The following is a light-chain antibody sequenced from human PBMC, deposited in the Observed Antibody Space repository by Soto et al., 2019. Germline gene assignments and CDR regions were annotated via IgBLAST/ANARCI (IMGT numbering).Light chain of an antibody. Sequence: EIVLTQSPGTLSLSPGERATLSCRASQSVSSSYLAWYQQKPGQAPRVLIYEASNRATGIPARFSGSGSGTDFTLTISSLEPEDFAVYYCQQCSNWPLTFGGGTKVDIK. J-gene: IGKJ4*01. V-gene: IGKV3D-20*02. CDR1: QSVSSSY. CDR2: EAS. CDR3: QQCSNWPLT.